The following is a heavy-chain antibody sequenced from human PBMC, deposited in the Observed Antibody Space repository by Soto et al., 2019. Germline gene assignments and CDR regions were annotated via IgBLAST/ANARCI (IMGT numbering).Heavy chain of an antibody. CDR3: TGPYPYYFDS. CDR1: GGSFSGYY. V-gene: IGHV4-34*01. CDR2: INHSGNT. Sequence: SETLSLTCAVYGGSFSGYYWSWIRQPPGKGLEWIGEINHSGNTNYNPSLMGRVTMSFDTSKNQFSLKLSSVTAADTVVYYCTGPYPYYFDSWGQGTLVTVSS. J-gene: IGHJ4*02.